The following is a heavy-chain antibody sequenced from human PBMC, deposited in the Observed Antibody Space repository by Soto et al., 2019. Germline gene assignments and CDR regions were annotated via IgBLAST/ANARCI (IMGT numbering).Heavy chain of an antibody. CDR3: ATTIYSRAWSRDF. D-gene: IGHD6-19*01. V-gene: IGHV4-61*01. J-gene: IGHJ4*02. CDR1: GGSVSSGSYY. CDR2: IYYSGST. Sequence: SETLSLTCTVSGGSVSSGSYYWSWIRQPPGKGLEWIGYIYYSGSTYYNPSLKSRVTISADLSKNQFSLNLNSVTAADTAVYYFATTIYSRAWSRDFWGQGTLVTGSS.